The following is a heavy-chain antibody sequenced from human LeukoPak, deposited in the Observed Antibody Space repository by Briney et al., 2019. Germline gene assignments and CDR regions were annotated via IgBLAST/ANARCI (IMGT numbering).Heavy chain of an antibody. Sequence: GGSLRLSCAASGFNFGNYWMSWVRQAPGKGLEWVANINQDGGTKYYADSVRGRFTVSRDNARDSLFLDMNSLGAEDTAVYYCARDSLLSGTSSDCWGQGTLVTVSS. V-gene: IGHV3-7*01. CDR1: GFNFGNYW. CDR3: ARDSLLSGTSSDC. CDR2: INQDGGTK. D-gene: IGHD6-6*01. J-gene: IGHJ4*02.